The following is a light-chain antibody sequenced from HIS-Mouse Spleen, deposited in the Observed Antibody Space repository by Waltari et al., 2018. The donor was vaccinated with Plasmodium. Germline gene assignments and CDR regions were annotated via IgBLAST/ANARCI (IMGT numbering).Light chain of an antibody. V-gene: IGKV3-20*01. CDR3: QQYGSSPYT. J-gene: IGKJ2*01. CDR1: QSVSSSY. CDR2: GAS. Sequence: DIVLTPSPGTLSLSPVARATLSCRASQSVSSSYLAWYQQKPGQAPRLLIYGASSRATGIPDRFSGSGSGTDFTLTISRLEPEDFAVYYCQQYGSSPYTFGQGTKLEIK.